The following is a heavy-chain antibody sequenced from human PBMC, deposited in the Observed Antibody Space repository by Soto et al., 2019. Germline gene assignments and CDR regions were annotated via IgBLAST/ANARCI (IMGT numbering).Heavy chain of an antibody. CDR2: IYYSGST. CDR1: GGSVSSGGYY. V-gene: IGHV4-31*03. Sequence: SETLSLTCTVSGGSVSSGGYYRSWIRQHPGKGLEWIGYIYYSGSTYYNPSLKSRVTISVDTSKNQFSLKLSSVAAADTAVYYCARGLDQQQLVRAYAFDIWGQGTMVTVSS. J-gene: IGHJ3*02. D-gene: IGHD6-13*01. CDR3: ARGLDQQQLVRAYAFDI.